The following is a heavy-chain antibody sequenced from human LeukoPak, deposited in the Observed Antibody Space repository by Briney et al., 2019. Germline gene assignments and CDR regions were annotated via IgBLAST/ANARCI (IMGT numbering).Heavy chain of an antibody. CDR3: ARGPHPRYYYDSSGYYAEYFQH. Sequence: GGSLRLSCAASGFTFSSYWMSWVRQAPGKGLEWVANIKQDGSEKYYVDSVKGRFTISRDNAKNSLYLQMNSLRAEDTAVYYCARGPHPRYYYDSSGYYAEYFQHWGQGTLVTVSS. V-gene: IGHV3-7*01. D-gene: IGHD3-22*01. CDR2: IKQDGSEK. CDR1: GFTFSSYW. J-gene: IGHJ1*01.